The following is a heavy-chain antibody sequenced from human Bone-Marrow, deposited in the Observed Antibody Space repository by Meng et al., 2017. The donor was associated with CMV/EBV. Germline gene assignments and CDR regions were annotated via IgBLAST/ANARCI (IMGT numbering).Heavy chain of an antibody. V-gene: IGHV1-2*02. CDR3: ARDIVVVPAAIEDGMDV. Sequence: ASVKVSCKASGYTFTSYDINWVRQAPGQGLEWMGWINPNSGGTNYAQKFQGRVTMTRDTSISTAYMELSRLRSDDTAVYYCARDIVVVPAAIEDGMDVWGQGTTVTVSS. D-gene: IGHD2-2*02. J-gene: IGHJ6*02. CDR2: INPNSGGT. CDR1: GYTFTSYD.